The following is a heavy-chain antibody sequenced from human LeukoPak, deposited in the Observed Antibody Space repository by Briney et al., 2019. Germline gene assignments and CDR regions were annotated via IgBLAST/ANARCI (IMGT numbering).Heavy chain of an antibody. D-gene: IGHD6-13*01. CDR3: AFRIAAARYNWFDP. Sequence: SETLSLTCAVSGGSISSGSYSWSWIRQPPGKGLEWIGYIYPRGSTYYNPSLKSRVILSLDKSANQFSLKLSSVTAADTAVYYCAFRIAAARYNWFDPWGQGTLVTVSS. CDR2: IYPRGST. V-gene: IGHV4-30-2*01. J-gene: IGHJ5*02. CDR1: GGSISSGSYS.